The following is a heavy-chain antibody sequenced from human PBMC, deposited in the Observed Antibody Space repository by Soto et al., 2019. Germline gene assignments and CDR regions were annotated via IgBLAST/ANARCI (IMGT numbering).Heavy chain of an antibody. CDR2: ISSSGSTI. V-gene: IGHV3-48*03. J-gene: IGHJ4*02. D-gene: IGHD3-3*01. CDR1: GFTFSSYE. CDR3: ARDRGTYYDFWSGYYSPLDY. Sequence: SLRLSCAASGFTFSSYEMNRVRQAPGKGLEWVSYISSSGSTIYYADSVKGRFTISRDNAKNSLYLQMNSLRAEDTAVYYCARDRGTYYDFWSGYYSPLDYWGQGTLVTVSS.